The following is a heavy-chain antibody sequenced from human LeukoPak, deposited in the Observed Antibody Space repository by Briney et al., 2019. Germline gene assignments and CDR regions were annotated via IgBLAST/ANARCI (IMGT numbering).Heavy chain of an antibody. J-gene: IGHJ4*02. V-gene: IGHV3-7*01. Sequence: PGGSLRLSCAASGFTFDDYGMSWVRQAPGKGLEWVANIKQDGSEKYYVDSVKGRFTISRDNAKNSLYLQMNSLRAEDTAVYYCARAHPRWLQSDYWGQGTLVTVSS. CDR3: ARAHPRWLQSDY. CDR1: GFTFDDYG. CDR2: IKQDGSEK. D-gene: IGHD5-24*01.